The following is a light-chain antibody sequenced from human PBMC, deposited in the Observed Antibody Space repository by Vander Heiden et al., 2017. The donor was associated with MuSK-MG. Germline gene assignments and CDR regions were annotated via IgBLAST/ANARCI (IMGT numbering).Light chain of an antibody. V-gene: IGLV1-47*03. CDR2: RNN. CDR3: AAWDDSLSGVV. Sequence: QSVLTQPPSASGTPGQRVTISCSGSSSNIGSNYVYWYQQLPGTAPNLLIYRNNQRPSGVPDRFSGSKSGTSASLAISGLWSEDEADYYCAAWDDSLSGVVFGGGTKLTVL. J-gene: IGLJ2*01. CDR1: SSNIGSNY.